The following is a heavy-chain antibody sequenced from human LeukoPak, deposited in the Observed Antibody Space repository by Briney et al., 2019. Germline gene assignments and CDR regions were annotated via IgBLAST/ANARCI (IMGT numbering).Heavy chain of an antibody. CDR2: ISGSGGST. Sequence: GGSLRLSCAASGFTFSSYAMSWVRQAPGKGLEWVSAISGSGGSTYYADSVEGRFTISRDNSKNTLYLQMNSLRAEDTAVYYCASHRYNWNDGATDYWGQGTLVTVSS. CDR1: GFTFSSYA. D-gene: IGHD1-20*01. J-gene: IGHJ4*02. V-gene: IGHV3-23*01. CDR3: ASHRYNWNDGATDY.